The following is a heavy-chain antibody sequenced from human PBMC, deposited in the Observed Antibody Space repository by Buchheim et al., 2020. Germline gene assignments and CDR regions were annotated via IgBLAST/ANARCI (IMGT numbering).Heavy chain of an antibody. CDR2: IYHSGNT. Sequence: QLHLQESGSGLVKPSQTLSLTCTVSGDSISRDQYSWGWIRQPPGKGLEWIGYIYHSGNTYYNSSLRSRVAISVDSSRNQFSLNLTSVTAADTAVYYCARGGWTNDYSWGQGIL. J-gene: IGHJ4*02. V-gene: IGHV4-30-2*01. CDR1: GDSISRDQYS. D-gene: IGHD4-11*01. CDR3: ARGGWTNDYS.